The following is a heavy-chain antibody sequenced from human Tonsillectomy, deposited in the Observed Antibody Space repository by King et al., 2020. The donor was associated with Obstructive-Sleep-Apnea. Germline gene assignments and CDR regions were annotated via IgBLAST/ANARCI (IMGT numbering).Heavy chain of an antibody. Sequence: DVQLVESGGGLVQPGGSLRLSCAASGFTFSSYSMNWVRQAPGKGLERGSYISSSSSTIYYADSVKGRFTISRDNAKNSLYLPMNSLRAEDTAVYYCARDLGGSYGPSGSYPDAFDIWGQGTMVTVSS. CDR2: ISSSSSTI. J-gene: IGHJ3*02. D-gene: IGHD1-26*01. V-gene: IGHV3-48*04. CDR3: ARDLGGSYGPSGSYPDAFDI. CDR1: GFTFSSYS.